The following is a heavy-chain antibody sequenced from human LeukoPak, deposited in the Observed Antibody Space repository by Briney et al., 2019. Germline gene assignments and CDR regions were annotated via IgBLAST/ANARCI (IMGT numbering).Heavy chain of an antibody. CDR2: IWFDGSAK. V-gene: IGHV3-33*01. D-gene: IGHD6-13*01. Sequence: GGSLRLSRVVSRYSFSSHGMHWVRHAPGKGLEWVAAIWFDGSAKYYADTVKGRFSISRDNSKNTLYLQMDSLRADDTAVYYCARLLRSGAGILDYWGQGTLVTVSS. CDR1: RYSFSSHG. J-gene: IGHJ4*02. CDR3: ARLLRSGAGILDY.